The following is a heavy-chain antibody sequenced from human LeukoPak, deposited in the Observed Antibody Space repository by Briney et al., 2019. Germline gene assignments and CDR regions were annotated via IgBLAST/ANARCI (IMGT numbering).Heavy chain of an antibody. D-gene: IGHD6-19*01. CDR2: INTNSGHP. V-gene: IGHV7-4-1*02. J-gene: IGHJ4*02. Sequence: ASVKVSCKASGYSFTSYAMHWVRQAPGQGLEWMGWINTNSGHPTYGRGFTGRFVFSLDTSASTAYLQISSLKAEDTGMYYCARDWSRGPFHFWGQGSLVSVYS. CDR1: GYSFTSYA. CDR3: ARDWSRGPFHF.